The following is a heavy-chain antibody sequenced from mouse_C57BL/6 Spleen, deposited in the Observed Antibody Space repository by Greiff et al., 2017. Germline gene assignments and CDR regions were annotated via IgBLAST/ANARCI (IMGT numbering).Heavy chain of an antibody. CDR2: IWSDGST. V-gene: IGHV2-6-1*01. D-gene: IGHD2-3*01. J-gene: IGHJ1*03. CDR1: GFSLTSYG. Sequence: VNVVESGPGLVAPSQSLSITCTVSGFSLTSYGVHWVRQPPGKGLEWLVVIWSDGSTTYNSALKSRLSISKDNSKSQVFLKMNSLQTDDTAMYYCARHYDGSGYFDVWGTGTTVTVSS. CDR3: ARHYDGSGYFDV.